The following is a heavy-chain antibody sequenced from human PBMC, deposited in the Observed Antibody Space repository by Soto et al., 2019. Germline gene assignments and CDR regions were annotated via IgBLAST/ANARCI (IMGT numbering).Heavy chain of an antibody. CDR3: ASQHYYDSSGYYVGY. CDR1: GGSSSSNIYY. D-gene: IGHD3-22*01. CDR2: IHYSGST. J-gene: IGHJ4*02. Sequence: PSETLSLTCTVSGGSSSSNIYYWGWIRQPPGKGLEWIGNIHYSGSTYYHSSLKSRVTISVDTSKNQFSLKLSSVTAADTAVYYCASQHYYDSSGYYVGYWGQGTLVTVSS. V-gene: IGHV4-39*01.